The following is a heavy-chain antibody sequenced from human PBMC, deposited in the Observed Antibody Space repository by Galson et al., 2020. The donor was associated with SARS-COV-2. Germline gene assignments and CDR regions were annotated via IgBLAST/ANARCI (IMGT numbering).Heavy chain of an antibody. CDR1: GGSFSGYY. V-gene: IGHV4-34*01. J-gene: IGHJ5*02. CDR3: ARAGYGDYEGWFDP. CDR2: INHSGST. D-gene: IGHD4-17*01. Sequence: ETSETLSLTCAVYGGSFSGYYWSWIRQPPGKGLEWIGKINHSGSTNYNPSLKSRVTISVDTSKNQFSLKLSSVTAADTAVYYCARAGYGDYEGWFDPWGQGTLVTVSS.